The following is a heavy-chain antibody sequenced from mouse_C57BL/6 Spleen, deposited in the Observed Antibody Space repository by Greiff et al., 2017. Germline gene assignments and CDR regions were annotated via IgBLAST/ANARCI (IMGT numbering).Heavy chain of an antibody. CDR1: GYTFTDYE. D-gene: IGHD2-1*01. Sequence: QVQLQQSGAELVRPGASVTLSCKASGYTFTDYEMHWVKQTPVHGLEWIGAIDPETGGTAYNQKFKGKAILTADKSSSTAYMELRSLASEDSAVYYGTRSGGNGGDWGQGALVTVAA. CDR2: IDPETGGT. J-gene: IGHJ3*01. CDR3: TRSGGNGGD. V-gene: IGHV1-15*01.